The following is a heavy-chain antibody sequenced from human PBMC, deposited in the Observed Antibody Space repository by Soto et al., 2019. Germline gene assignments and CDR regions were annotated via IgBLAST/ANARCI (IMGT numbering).Heavy chain of an antibody. CDR3: AREYYDGGGYPIDY. V-gene: IGHV3-48*02. D-gene: IGHD3-22*01. CDR2: ISRSSSAI. Sequence: PGGSLRLCCAASGFTFSSYNMNWVRQAPGKGLEWVSYISRSSSAIHYADSVKGRFTISRDNAKNSLYLQMNSLRDEDTAVYYCAREYYDGGGYPIDYWGPGTLVTVSS. CDR1: GFTFSSYN. J-gene: IGHJ4*02.